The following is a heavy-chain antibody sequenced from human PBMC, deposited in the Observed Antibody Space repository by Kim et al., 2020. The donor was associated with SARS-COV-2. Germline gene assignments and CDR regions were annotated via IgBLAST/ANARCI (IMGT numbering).Heavy chain of an antibody. V-gene: IGHV3-11*06. CDR3: ARESYYDFWSGYYPLYYMDV. J-gene: IGHJ6*03. D-gene: IGHD3-3*01. Sequence: GRFTISRDNAKNSLYLQMNSLRAEDTAVYYCARESYYDFWSGYYPLYYMDVWGKGTTVTVSS.